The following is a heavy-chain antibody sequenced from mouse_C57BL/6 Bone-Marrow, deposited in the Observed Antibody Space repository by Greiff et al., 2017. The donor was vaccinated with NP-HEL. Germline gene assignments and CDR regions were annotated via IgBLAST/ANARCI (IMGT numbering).Heavy chain of an antibody. CDR1: GFTFSSYG. J-gene: IGHJ3*01. CDR2: ISSGGSYT. D-gene: IGHD2-3*01. CDR3: ARHNVYSFAY. Sequence: DVKLVESGGDLVKPGGSLKLSCAASGFTFSSYGMSWVRQTPDKRLEWVATISSGGSYTYYPDSVKGRFTISRDNAKNTLYLQMSSLKSEDTAMYYCARHNVYSFAYWGQVTLVTVSA. V-gene: IGHV5-6*02.